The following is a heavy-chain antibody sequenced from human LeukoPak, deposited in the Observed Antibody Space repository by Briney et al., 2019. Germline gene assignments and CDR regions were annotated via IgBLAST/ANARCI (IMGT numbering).Heavy chain of an antibody. V-gene: IGHV1-58*01. Sequence: SVKVSCKASGFTFTSSAVQWVRQARGQRLEWIGWIVVGSGNTNYAQKFQERVTITRDMSTSTAYVELSSLRSEDTAVYYCAALYSSGWRLGYWGQGTLVTVSS. J-gene: IGHJ4*02. CDR3: AALYSSGWRLGY. D-gene: IGHD6-19*01. CDR1: GFTFTSSA. CDR2: IVVGSGNT.